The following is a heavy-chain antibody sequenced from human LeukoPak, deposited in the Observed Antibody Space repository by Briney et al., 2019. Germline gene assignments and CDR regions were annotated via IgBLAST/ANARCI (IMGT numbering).Heavy chain of an antibody. V-gene: IGHV1-18*01. CDR3: ARGGYYDSSGYYYVAGFDY. Sequence: ASVKVSCKASGSTFTSYGISWVRQAPGQGLEWMGWISAYNGNTNYAQKLQGRVTMTTDTSTSTAYMELRSLRSDDTAVYYGARGGYYDSSGYYYVAGFDYWGQGTLVAVSS. CDR2: ISAYNGNT. D-gene: IGHD3-22*01. CDR1: GSTFTSYG. J-gene: IGHJ4*02.